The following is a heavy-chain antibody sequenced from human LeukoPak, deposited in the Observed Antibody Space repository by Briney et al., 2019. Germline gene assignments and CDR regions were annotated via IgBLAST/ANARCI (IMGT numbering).Heavy chain of an antibody. CDR2: VYYGRSP. J-gene: IGHJ4*02. CDR3: ARSSGTGTFSY. CDR1: GDSISRSTYY. V-gene: IGHV4-39*02. Sequence: SETLSLTCTVSGDSISRSTYYWAWIRQPPGKGLEWIGSVYYGRSPYFNPSLESQATISVDTSKNHFSLKMSSVTAADTAVYYCARSSGTGTFSYWGQGTLVTVSS. D-gene: IGHD6-25*01.